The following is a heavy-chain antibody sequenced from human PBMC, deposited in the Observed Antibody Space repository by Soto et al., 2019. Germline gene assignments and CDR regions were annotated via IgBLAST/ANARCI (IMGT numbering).Heavy chain of an antibody. V-gene: IGHV4-34*01. J-gene: IGHJ3*01. CDR2: INPTRGT. CDR1: TGSFTGHX. Sequence: QVQLQQWGAGLLRPSETLSLTCAVNTGSFTGHXXXXXXXPPGKGLEWIGEINPTRGTXYNPSLRNRVAISIXXSRNQFSXTXXSXXAXDTAVYYCARGSLGGYYGAFDVWGQGTVVTVSS. D-gene: IGHD3-10*01. CDR3: ARGSLGGYYGAFDV.